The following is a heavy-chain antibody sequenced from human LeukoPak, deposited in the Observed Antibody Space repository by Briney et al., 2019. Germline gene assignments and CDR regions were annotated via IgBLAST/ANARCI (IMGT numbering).Heavy chain of an antibody. D-gene: IGHD3-10*01. Sequence: GGSLRLSCAASGFTFGSYGMHWVRQAPGKGLEWVAVIWYDGSNKYYADSVKGRFTISRDNSKNTLYLQMNSLRAEDTAVYYCARDYVGSGSYIDYWGQGTLVTVSS. CDR3: ARDYVGSGSYIDY. J-gene: IGHJ4*02. V-gene: IGHV3-33*01. CDR2: IWYDGSNK. CDR1: GFTFGSYG.